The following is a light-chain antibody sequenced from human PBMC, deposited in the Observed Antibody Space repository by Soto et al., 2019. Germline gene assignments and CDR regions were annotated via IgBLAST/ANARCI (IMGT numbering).Light chain of an antibody. V-gene: IGLV1-47*02. Sequence: QSVLTQPPSASGTPEQRVTISCSGSSSNIGSNYVYWYQQLPGTAPKLLIYSNNQRPSGVPDRFSGSKSGTSASLAISGLRSEDEADYYCAAWDDSLSGPWVFGGGTKVTVL. J-gene: IGLJ3*02. CDR1: SSNIGSNY. CDR3: AAWDDSLSGPWV. CDR2: SNN.